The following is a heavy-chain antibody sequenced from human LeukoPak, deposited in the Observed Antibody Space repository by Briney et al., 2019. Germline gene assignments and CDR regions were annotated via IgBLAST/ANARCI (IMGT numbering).Heavy chain of an antibody. V-gene: IGHV3-33*01. CDR3: ARDPHGDYVPDY. CDR2: IWYDGSNK. Sequence: PGGSLRLSCAASGFTFSSYGMHWVRQAPGKGLEWVAVIWYDGSNKYYADSVKDRFTISRDNSKNTLYLQMNSLRAEDTAVYYCARDPHGDYVPDYWGQGTLVTVSS. D-gene: IGHD4-17*01. J-gene: IGHJ4*02. CDR1: GFTFSSYG.